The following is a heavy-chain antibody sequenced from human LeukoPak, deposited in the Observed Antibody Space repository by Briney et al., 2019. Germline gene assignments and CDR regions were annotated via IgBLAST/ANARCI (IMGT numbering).Heavy chain of an antibody. V-gene: IGHV3-66*01. Sequence: GGSLRLSCAASGFTVSSNYMSCVRQAPGKGLEWVSVIYSGGSTYYADSVKGRFTISRDNSKNTLYLQMNSLRAEDTAVYYCARDVYEVYYYGMDVWGQGTTVTVSS. D-gene: IGHD2-8*01. J-gene: IGHJ6*02. CDR2: IYSGGST. CDR3: ARDVYEVYYYGMDV. CDR1: GFTVSSNY.